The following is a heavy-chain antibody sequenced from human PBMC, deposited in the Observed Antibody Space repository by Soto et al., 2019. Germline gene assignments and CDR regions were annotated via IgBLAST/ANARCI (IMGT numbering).Heavy chain of an antibody. J-gene: IGHJ4*02. CDR3: ARDMITIFGVFSKD. CDR2: INTYNGNT. Sequence: QVQLVQSGAEVKKPGASVKVSCKASGYTFTNFGITWVRQAPGQGLEWMGWINTYNGNTQSAQKLQGRVTMTTDTSTSTAYMELRSLRSDDTAVYYCARDMITIFGVFSKDWGQGTLVTVSS. CDR1: GYTFTNFG. D-gene: IGHD3-3*01. V-gene: IGHV1-18*01.